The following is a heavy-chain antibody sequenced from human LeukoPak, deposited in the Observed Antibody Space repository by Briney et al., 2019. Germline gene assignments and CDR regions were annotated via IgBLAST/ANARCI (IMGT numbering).Heavy chain of an antibody. Sequence: GGSLRLSCLASGFALSSYAMHWVRQAPGKALEHVSTISTDGVNTYYADSVKGRFTISRDTSKNTLYLQMSSLRGDDTAVYYCLKGSQGPIWQQLVPDRWGQGIQVAVSS. CDR2: ISTDGVNT. CDR3: LKGSQGPIWQQLVPDR. V-gene: IGHV3-64D*06. CDR1: GFALSSYA. D-gene: IGHD6-13*01. J-gene: IGHJ5*02.